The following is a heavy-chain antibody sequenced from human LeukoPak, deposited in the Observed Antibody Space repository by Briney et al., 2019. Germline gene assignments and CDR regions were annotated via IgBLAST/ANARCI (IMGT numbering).Heavy chain of an antibody. CDR1: GITYNSYA. J-gene: IGHJ4*02. D-gene: IGHD2-21*01. CDR3: TKSLDVVVSASDY. Sequence: GESQSLSCGASGITYNSYAMTWVRQAAGKGLKWVSGISGSGGSTYYADSVKGRFTISRDNSKNTLSLQMNTLSAEDTAVYYCTKSLDVVVSASDYWGQGTLVTVSS. V-gene: IGHV3-23*01. CDR2: ISGSGGST.